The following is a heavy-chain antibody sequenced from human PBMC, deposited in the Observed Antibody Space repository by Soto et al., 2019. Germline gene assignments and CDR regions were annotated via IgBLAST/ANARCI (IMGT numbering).Heavy chain of an antibody. CDR2: IKSKIDGGTT. CDR1: GFTFTNAW. V-gene: IGHV3-15*07. D-gene: IGHD3-22*01. J-gene: IGHJ4*01. CDR3: TTDPYITIVIVRFDY. Sequence: GGSLRLSCAASGFTFTNAWINWVRQAPGKGLEWVGRIKSKIDGGTTDFAAPVKGRFAISRDDSKNMVYLQMNSLKTEDTAIYYCTTDPYITIVIVRFDYWGHGTLVTVS.